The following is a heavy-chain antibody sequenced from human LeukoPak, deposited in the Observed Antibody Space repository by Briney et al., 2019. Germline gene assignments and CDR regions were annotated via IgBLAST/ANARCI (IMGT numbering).Heavy chain of an antibody. J-gene: IGHJ6*02. CDR3: ARDIRYFDWLLNYYGMDV. Sequence: ASVKVSCKASGYTFTSYGISWVRQAPGQGLEWMGWISAYNGNTDYAQKLQGRVTMITDTSTSTAYMELRSLRSDDTAVYYCARDIRYFDWLLNYYGMDVWGQGTTVTVSS. D-gene: IGHD3-9*01. CDR1: GYTFTSYG. V-gene: IGHV1-18*01. CDR2: ISAYNGNT.